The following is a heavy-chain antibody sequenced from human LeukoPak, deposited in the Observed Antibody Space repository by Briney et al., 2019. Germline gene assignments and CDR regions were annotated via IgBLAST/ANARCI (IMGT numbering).Heavy chain of an antibody. CDR2: IYYSGST. CDR1: GGSISSGDYY. CDR3: AYSSSWYYSWFDP. V-gene: IGHV4-30-4*01. D-gene: IGHD6-13*01. J-gene: IGHJ5*02. Sequence: PSQTLSLTCTVSGGSISSGDYYWSWIRQPPGKGLEWIGYIYYSGSTYYNPSLKSRVTISVDTSKNQFSLKLSSVTAADTAVYYCAYSSSWYYSWFDPWGQGTLVTVSS.